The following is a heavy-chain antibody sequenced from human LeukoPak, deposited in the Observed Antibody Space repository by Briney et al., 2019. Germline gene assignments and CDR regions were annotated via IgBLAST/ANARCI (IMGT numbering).Heavy chain of an antibody. Sequence: GESLKISCKGSGYSFTSYWIGWVRQMPGKGLEWMGIIYPGDSDTRYSPSFQGQVTISADKSISTAYLQWSSLKASDTAMYYCARRGGYCSSTSCSRAFDIWGQGTMVTVSS. V-gene: IGHV5-51*01. D-gene: IGHD2-2*01. CDR1: GYSFTSYW. CDR2: IYPGDSDT. CDR3: ARRGGYCSSTSCSRAFDI. J-gene: IGHJ3*02.